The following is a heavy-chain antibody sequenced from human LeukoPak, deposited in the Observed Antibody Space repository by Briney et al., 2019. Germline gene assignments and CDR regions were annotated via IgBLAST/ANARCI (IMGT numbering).Heavy chain of an antibody. CDR1: GGSITSRGFS. Sequence: PSETLSLTCTVSGGSITSRGFSWGWIRQPPGKGLEWIGNIYYGGSAYYNPSLKSRVTISVDTSKNQFSLKLSSVTAADTAVYYCARQPNIVVVDNWFDPWGQGTLVAVSS. CDR2: IYYGGSA. V-gene: IGHV4-39*07. CDR3: ARQPNIVVVDNWFDP. J-gene: IGHJ5*02. D-gene: IGHD2-15*01.